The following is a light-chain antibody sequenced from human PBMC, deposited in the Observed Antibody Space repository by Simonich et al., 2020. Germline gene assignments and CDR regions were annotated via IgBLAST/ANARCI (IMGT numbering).Light chain of an antibody. Sequence: QSVLTQPPSVSGAPGQRVTISCTGSSSNIGAGYDVHWYPQLPGTAPKLLLYGTSNRPSGVPDRFSGSKSGTSASLAITGLQAEDDADYYCQSYDSSLSGSVFGGGTKLTVL. J-gene: IGLJ3*02. V-gene: IGLV1-40*01. CDR2: GTS. CDR3: QSYDSSLSGSV. CDR1: SSNIGAGYD.